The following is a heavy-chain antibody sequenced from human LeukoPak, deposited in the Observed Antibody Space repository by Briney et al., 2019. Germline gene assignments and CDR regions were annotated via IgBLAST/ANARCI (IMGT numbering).Heavy chain of an antibody. CDR2: TPYDGNSK. D-gene: IGHD3-16*01. CDR1: GFSFSTYG. J-gene: IGHJ4*02. CDR3: ARAEGVDLYFDY. V-gene: IGHV3-30*02. Sequence: GGSLRLSCAASGFSFSTYGMHWVRQAPGKGLEGVAFTPYDGNSKYYTDSVKGRFTVSKDNLRNTLYLQMNNLGIEDTAVYFCARAEGVDLYFDYWGQGTPVTVSS.